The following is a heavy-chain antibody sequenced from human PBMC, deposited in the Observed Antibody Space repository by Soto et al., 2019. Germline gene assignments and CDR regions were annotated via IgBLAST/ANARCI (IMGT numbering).Heavy chain of an antibody. CDR3: SRVGSGNGSPRKTDALDS. J-gene: IGHJ3*02. CDR2: NYICGST. Sequence: QAPGKGLERVSVNYICGSTYYVDSVNGRFTISRHNSKNSLYLPMNSLRSVDTAVYYCSRVGSGNGSPRKTDALDSWGQGTMVT. D-gene: IGHD1-1*01. V-gene: IGHV3-53*04.